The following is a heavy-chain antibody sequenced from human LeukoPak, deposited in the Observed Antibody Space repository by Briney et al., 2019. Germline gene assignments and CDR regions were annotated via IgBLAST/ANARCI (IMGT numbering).Heavy chain of an antibody. CDR2: ISSSSSTI. CDR1: GFTFSSYS. CDR3: ARPDPWDY. J-gene: IGHJ4*02. V-gene: IGHV3-48*01. Sequence: PGGSLRLSCAASGFTFSSYSMNWVRQAPGKGLEWVSYISSSSSTIYYADSVKGRFTISRDNAKNSLYLQMNSLRAEDTAVYYCARPDPWDYWGQGTLVTVSS.